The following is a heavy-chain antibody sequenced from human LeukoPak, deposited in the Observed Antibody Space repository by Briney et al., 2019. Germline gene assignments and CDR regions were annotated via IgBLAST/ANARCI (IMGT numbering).Heavy chain of an antibody. Sequence: SVKVSCKASGGTLSSYAISWVRQAPGQGLEWMGGVIPMFATANYAPKFQDRVTITADESTSTAYMELRSLRSEDTAVYHCARGLHGDYGYFDYWGQGTLVTVSS. D-gene: IGHD4-17*01. J-gene: IGHJ4*02. V-gene: IGHV1-69*01. CDR2: VIPMFATA. CDR1: GGTLSSYA. CDR3: ARGLHGDYGYFDY.